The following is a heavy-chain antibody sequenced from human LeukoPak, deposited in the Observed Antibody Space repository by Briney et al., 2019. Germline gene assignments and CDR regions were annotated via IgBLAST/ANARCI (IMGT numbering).Heavy chain of an antibody. J-gene: IGHJ4*02. CDR1: GYTFTCYD. V-gene: IGHV1-8*01. CDR3: ARAVYHIAAAEDY. CDR2: MNPNSGNT. Sequence: ASVKVSCKASGYTFTCYDINWVRQATGQGLEWMGWMNPNSGNTGYAQKFQGRVTMTRNTSISTAYMELSSLRSEDTAVYYCARAVYHIAAAEDYWGQGTLVTVSS. D-gene: IGHD6-13*01.